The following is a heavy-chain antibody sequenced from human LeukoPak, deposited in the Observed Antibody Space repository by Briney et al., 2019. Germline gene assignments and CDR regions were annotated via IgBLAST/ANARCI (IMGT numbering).Heavy chain of an antibody. J-gene: IGHJ4*02. D-gene: IGHD3-9*01. CDR2: ISGGSSTI. CDR3: ARGINWLLSSFDF. CDR1: GFTLSSYS. Sequence: GGSLRLSCAASGFTLSSYSMNWVRQAPGKGLEWVSYISGGSSTIFYADSVKGRFTISRDNAKNSLYLQMHSLRAEDTAVYYCARGINWLLSSFDFWGQGTLVTVSS. V-gene: IGHV3-48*01.